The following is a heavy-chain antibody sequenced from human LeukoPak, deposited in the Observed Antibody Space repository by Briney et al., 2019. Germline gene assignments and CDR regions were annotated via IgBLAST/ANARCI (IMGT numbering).Heavy chain of an antibody. V-gene: IGHV3-7*01. CDR2: IKEDGSEK. J-gene: IGHJ5*02. D-gene: IGHD3-10*01. CDR3: ARRYYYGSGSYYP. CDR1: GFTFSSYL. Sequence: GGSLRLSCAASGFTFSSYLMIWVRQAPGKGLEWVANIKEDGSEKYYVDSVKGRFTISRDNAKNSLYLQMNSLRAEDTAVYYCARRYYYGSGSYYPWGQGTLVTVSS.